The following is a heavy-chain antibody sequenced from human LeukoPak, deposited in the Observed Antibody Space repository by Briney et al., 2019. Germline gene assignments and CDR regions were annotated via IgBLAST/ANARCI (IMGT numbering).Heavy chain of an antibody. D-gene: IGHD3-16*01. CDR3: ARDGVPGGRDV. V-gene: IGHV3-7*01. CDR2: INQEGSDK. CDR1: GFTFSTHW. Sequence: PGGSLRLSCAASGFTFSTHWMNWVRQPPGKGLEWVANINQEGSDKNYVDSVKGRFTISRDNAKNSLYLQMNSLRVEDTAVYYCARDGVPGGRDVWGQGTTVTVS. J-gene: IGHJ6*02.